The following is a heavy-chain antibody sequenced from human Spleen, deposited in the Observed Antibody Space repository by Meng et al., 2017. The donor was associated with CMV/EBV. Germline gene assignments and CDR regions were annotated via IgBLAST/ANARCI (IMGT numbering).Heavy chain of an antibody. D-gene: IGHD3-3*02. CDR3: ATYSSIFGVGYYYHAMDV. V-gene: IGHV3-48*03. J-gene: IGHJ6*02. Sequence: GESLKISCAASGFTFSSYEMNWVRQAPGKGLEWVSYISSSGSTIYYADSVKGRFTISRDNAKNSLYLQMNSLRAEDTAVYYCATYSSIFGVGYYYHAMDVWGQGTTVTVSS. CDR2: ISSSGSTI. CDR1: GFTFSSYE.